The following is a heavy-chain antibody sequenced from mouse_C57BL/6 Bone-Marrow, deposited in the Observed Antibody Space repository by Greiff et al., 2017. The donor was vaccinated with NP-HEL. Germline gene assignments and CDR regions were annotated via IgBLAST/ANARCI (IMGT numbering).Heavy chain of an antibody. CDR3: ARDLDYDYDVGYWYFDV. Sequence: DVKLQESGPGLVKPSQSLSLTCSVTGYSITSGYYWNWIRQFPGNKLEWMGYISYDGSNNYNPSLKNRISITRDTSKNQFFLKLNSVTTEDTATYYCARDLDYDYDVGYWYFDVWGTGTTVTVSS. J-gene: IGHJ1*03. V-gene: IGHV3-6*01. CDR1: GYSITSGYY. D-gene: IGHD2-4*01. CDR2: ISYDGSN.